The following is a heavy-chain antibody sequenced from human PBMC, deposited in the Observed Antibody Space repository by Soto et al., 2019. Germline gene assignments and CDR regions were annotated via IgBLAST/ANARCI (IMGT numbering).Heavy chain of an antibody. V-gene: IGHV4-34*01. D-gene: IGHD3-10*01. CDR1: GGSFSGYY. J-gene: IGHJ5*02. CDR3: ARHYYYYGSGSYLTWFDP. Sequence: QVQLQQWGAGLLKPSETLSLTCAVYGGSFSGYYWSWIRQPPGKGLEWIGEINHSGSTNYNPSLKSRVTIPVDPSKNQFSLKLSSVTAADTAVYYCARHYYYYGSGSYLTWFDPWGQGTLVTVSS. CDR2: INHSGST.